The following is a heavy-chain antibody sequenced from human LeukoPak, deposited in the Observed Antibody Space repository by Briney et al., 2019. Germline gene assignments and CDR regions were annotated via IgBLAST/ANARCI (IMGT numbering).Heavy chain of an antibody. J-gene: IGHJ3*02. V-gene: IGHV4-59*08. CDR2: IYYSGST. Sequence: SETLSLTCTVSGGSISSYYWSWIRQPPGKGLEWVGYIYYSGSTNYNPFLKSRVTISVDTSKNQFSLKLSSVTATDTAVYYCARHISPILTGPKDAFDIWGQGTMVTVSS. CDR1: GGSISSYY. CDR3: ARHISPILTGPKDAFDI. D-gene: IGHD3-9*01.